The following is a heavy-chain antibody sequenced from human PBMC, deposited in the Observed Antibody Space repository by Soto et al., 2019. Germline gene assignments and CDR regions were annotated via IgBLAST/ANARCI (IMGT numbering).Heavy chain of an antibody. V-gene: IGHV3-30*03. CDR2: ISYDGSDK. J-gene: IGHJ4*02. CDR1: GFPFTSYG. D-gene: IGHD3-10*01. Sequence: QVQLVESGVGVVQPGRSLRLSCAASGFPFTSYGMHWVREGPDKGLEWVAIISYDGSDKYYADSVKGRFTISRDNSKNTLYLQMNSLRPEDTALYYCVGGQYYFDYRGQGNLVIVSS. CDR3: VGGQYYFDY.